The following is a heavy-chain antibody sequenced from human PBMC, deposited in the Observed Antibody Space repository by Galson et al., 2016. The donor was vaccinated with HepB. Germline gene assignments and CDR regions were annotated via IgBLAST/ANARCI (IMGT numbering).Heavy chain of an antibody. D-gene: IGHD2-8*01. CDR1: GSMFTDYW. CDR2: IYPGESDT. V-gene: IGHV5-51*01. CDR3: ARQYASRLIDY. J-gene: IGHJ4*02. Sequence: QSGAEVTKPGESLKISCKGSGSMFTDYWIGWVRQMPGKGLNWMGIIYPGESDTRYSPSFQGQVTISADKSISTAYLQWSSLKASDTAMYYCARQYASRLIDYWGQGTLVTVSS.